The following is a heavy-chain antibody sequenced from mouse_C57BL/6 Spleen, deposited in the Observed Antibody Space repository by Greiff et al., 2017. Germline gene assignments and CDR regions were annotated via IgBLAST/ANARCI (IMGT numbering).Heavy chain of an antibody. CDR2: IDPEDGET. D-gene: IGHD1-1*01. CDR3: ARTGNYYGHFDY. V-gene: IGHV14-2*01. CDR1: GFNIKDYY. Sequence: VQLQQSGAELVKPGASVKLSCTASGFNIKDYYMHWVKQRTEQGLEWIGRIDPEDGETKYAPKFPGKATITADTSSNTAYLQLSSLTSEDTAVYYCARTGNYYGHFDYWGQGTTLTVSS. J-gene: IGHJ2*01.